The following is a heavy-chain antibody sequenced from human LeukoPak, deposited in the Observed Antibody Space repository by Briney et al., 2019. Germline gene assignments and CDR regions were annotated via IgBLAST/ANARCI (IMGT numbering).Heavy chain of an antibody. CDR1: GFNFNNYN. CDR2: ITLSSSSI. D-gene: IGHD3-16*02. Sequence: PGGSLRLSCAASGFNFNNYNMNWVRQAPGKGLEWVSYITLSSSSIYYADSVKGRFTISRDNSKNTLYLQMNSLRAEDTAVYYCAKFTFGGVIVSNWGQGTLVTVSS. V-gene: IGHV3-48*01. CDR3: AKFTFGGVIVSN. J-gene: IGHJ4*02.